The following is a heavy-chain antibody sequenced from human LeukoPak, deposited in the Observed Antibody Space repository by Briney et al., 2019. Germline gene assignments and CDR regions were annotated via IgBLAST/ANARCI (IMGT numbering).Heavy chain of an antibody. CDR2: ISSNGGST. CDR3: ARDGPNFEFDP. CDR1: GFTFSSYA. Sequence: PGGSLRLSCAASGFTFSSYAMHWVRQAPGKGLEYVSAISSNGGSTYYANSVKGRFTIPRDNSKNTLYLQMGSLRAEDMAVYYCARDGPNFEFDPWGQGTLVTVSS. D-gene: IGHD5-24*01. V-gene: IGHV3-64*01. J-gene: IGHJ5*02.